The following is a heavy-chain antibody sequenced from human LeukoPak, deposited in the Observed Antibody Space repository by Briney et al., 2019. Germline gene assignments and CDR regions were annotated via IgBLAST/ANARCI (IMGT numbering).Heavy chain of an antibody. CDR1: GGSFSGYY. CDR2: INHSGST. J-gene: IGHJ6*02. D-gene: IGHD4-17*01. V-gene: IGHV4-34*01. CDR3: VRGVYGDYGNYYYGMDV. Sequence: PSETLSLTCAVYGGSFSGYYWSWIRQPPGKGLEWIGEINHSGSTNYNPSLKSRVTISVDTSKNQFSLKLSSVTAADTAVYYCVRGVYGDYGNYYYGMDVWGQGTTVTVSS.